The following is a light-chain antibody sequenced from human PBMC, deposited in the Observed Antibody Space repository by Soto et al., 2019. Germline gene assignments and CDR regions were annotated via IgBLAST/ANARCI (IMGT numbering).Light chain of an antibody. CDR3: QEYGNSPWK. Sequence: PGERATLSCRDSQSVSSSYLSWYQQKPGHAPRLLIYGASSRATGIPDRFSGSGSGTAFTLTISRLEPEDFAVYYCQEYGNSPWKFGQGTKVDIK. CDR1: QSVSSSY. V-gene: IGKV3-20*01. J-gene: IGKJ1*01. CDR2: GAS.